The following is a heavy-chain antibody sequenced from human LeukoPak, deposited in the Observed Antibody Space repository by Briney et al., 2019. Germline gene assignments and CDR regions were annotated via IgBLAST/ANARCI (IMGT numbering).Heavy chain of an antibody. CDR2: FSYNGNT. CDR3: ARHRPLVVAATLGDFDN. CDR1: GGSTSSNNYY. J-gene: IGHJ4*02. V-gene: IGHV4-39*01. D-gene: IGHD2-15*01. Sequence: SETLSLTCTVSGGSTSSNNYYWSWIRQFPGKGLQWIGRFSYNGNTYYNPSLKSRGAISVDTSKNQFSLKMSSVTAADTAVYYCARHRPLVVAATLGDFDNWGQGTLVTVSS.